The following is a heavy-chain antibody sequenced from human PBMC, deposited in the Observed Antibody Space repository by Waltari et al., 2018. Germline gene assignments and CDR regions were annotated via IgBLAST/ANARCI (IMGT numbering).Heavy chain of an antibody. CDR1: GFTFSSYS. CDR3: ARDYGDYVDY. J-gene: IGHJ4*02. Sequence: EVQLVESGGGLVQPGGSLRLSCAASGFTFSSYSMNWVRQAPGKGLEWVSYISSSSSTIYYADSVKGRFTSSRDNAKNSLYLQMNSLRAEDTAVYYCARDYGDYVDYWGQGTLVTVSS. V-gene: IGHV3-48*01. CDR2: ISSSSSTI. D-gene: IGHD4-17*01.